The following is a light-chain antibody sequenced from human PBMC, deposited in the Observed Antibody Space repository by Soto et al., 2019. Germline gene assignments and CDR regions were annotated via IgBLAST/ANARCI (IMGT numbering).Light chain of an antibody. J-gene: IGKJ1*01. CDR1: QTISNY. V-gene: IGKV1-39*01. CDR3: QQTYTTPRT. CDR2: AAS. Sequence: DLQMTQSPSSLSASVGDRVSITCRASQTISNYLNWYQQEPGKAPKILIYAASSLESGVPSRFSGSGSGTDFTLTISSLQPEDFATYYCQQTYTTPRTFGQGTKVEIK.